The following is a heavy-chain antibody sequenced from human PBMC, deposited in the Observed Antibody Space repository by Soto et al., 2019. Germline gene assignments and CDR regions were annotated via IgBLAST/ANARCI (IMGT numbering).Heavy chain of an antibody. V-gene: IGHV3-23*01. CDR2: ISSSGDGT. J-gene: IGHJ6*02. D-gene: IGHD3-3*01. CDR1: GFTFSTYA. Sequence: GGSLRLSCAASGFTFSTYAMTWVRQAPGKGLEWVAIISSSGDGTYYVDSVKGRFTISRDSSRNTLNLQMNSLRAEDTAVYYCAKNGDFWSWGMDVWGQGTTVTVSS. CDR3: AKNGDFWSWGMDV.